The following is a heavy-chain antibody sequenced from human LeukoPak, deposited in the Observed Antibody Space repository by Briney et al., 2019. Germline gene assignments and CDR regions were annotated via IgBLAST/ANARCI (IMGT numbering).Heavy chain of an antibody. D-gene: IGHD6-19*01. CDR1: GFSFSSYA. CDR3: AKALTSGWYLDAFNI. V-gene: IGHV3-23*01. CDR2: INGRGDST. Sequence: QPGGSLRLSCAASGFSFSSYAMSWVRQAPGKGLEWVSGINGRGDSTVYADSVKGRFTISRDNSKNTLFLEMNSLRAEDTAVYYCAKALTSGWYLDAFNIWGQGTMVTVSS. J-gene: IGHJ3*02.